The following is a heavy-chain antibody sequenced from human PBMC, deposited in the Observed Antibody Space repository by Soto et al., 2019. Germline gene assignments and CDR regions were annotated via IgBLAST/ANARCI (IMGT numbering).Heavy chain of an antibody. Sequence: QVQLVESGGGVVQPGRSLRLSCAASGFTFSSYAMHWVRQAPGKGLEWVAVISYDGSNKYYADSVKGRFTISRDNSKNRLYLQMNSLRPEDTAVYYCARDRHYYGSGSHTYYDYYYGMDVWGQGTTVTVSS. CDR1: GFTFSSYA. J-gene: IGHJ6*02. CDR2: ISYDGSNK. D-gene: IGHD3-10*01. CDR3: ARDRHYYGSGSHTYYDYYYGMDV. V-gene: IGHV3-30-3*01.